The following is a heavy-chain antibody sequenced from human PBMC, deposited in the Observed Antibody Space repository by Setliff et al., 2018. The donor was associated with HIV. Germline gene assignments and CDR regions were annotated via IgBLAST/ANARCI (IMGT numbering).Heavy chain of an antibody. CDR2: IKQDGSEI. CDR1: GFTFNTYA. J-gene: IGHJ6*03. Sequence: PGGSLRLSCAASGFTFNTYAMSWVRQAPGKGLEWVATIKQDGSEIYHVDSVKGRFTISRDNARTSLYLEMSSLRAEDTAVYYCAKDRYSSGWSPLDYYMDVWGKGTTVTVSS. CDR3: AKDRYSSGWSPLDYYMDV. V-gene: IGHV3-7*03. D-gene: IGHD6-19*01.